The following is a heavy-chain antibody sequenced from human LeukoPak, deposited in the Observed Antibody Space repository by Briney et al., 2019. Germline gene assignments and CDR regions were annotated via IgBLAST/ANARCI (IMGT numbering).Heavy chain of an antibody. CDR3: VKSNYYCSDSCQPDDAFDV. D-gene: IGHD2-15*01. V-gene: IGHV3-23*01. CDR1: GFTFSTYA. CDR2: ISNTAGFT. J-gene: IGHJ3*01. Sequence: GGSLRLSCAASGFTFSTYAMSWVRQVPGKGLEWVSGISNTAGFTYYADSVKGRFTISRDNSKNTLYLQLNSLRAEDTAVYYCVKSNYYCSDSCQPDDAFDVWGQGTMVTVSS.